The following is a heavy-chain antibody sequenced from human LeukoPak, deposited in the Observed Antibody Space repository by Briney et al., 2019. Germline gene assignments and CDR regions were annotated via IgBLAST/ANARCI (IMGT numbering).Heavy chain of an antibody. Sequence: SETLSLTCAVSGGSISSYYWSWIRQPAGKGLEWIGRIYTSGGTDYNPSLKSRVIMSVDTSKNHLSLKLTSVTAADTAVFYCARDSGTTGEVKFDPWGQGILVTVSS. V-gene: IGHV4-4*07. D-gene: IGHD3-10*01. CDR1: GGSISSYY. CDR2: IYTSGGT. CDR3: ARDSGTTGEVKFDP. J-gene: IGHJ5*02.